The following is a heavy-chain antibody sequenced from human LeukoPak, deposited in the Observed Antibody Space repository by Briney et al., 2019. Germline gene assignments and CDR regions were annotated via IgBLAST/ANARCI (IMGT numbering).Heavy chain of an antibody. V-gene: IGHV3-53*01. Sequence: GGSLRLSCAASGFTFSSYWMSWVRQAPGKGLEWVSVIYSGGSTYYADSVKGRFTISRDNPKSTLYLQMNSLRAEDTAVYYCARGVAAAGTALGYWGQGTLVTVSS. CDR3: ARGVAAAGTALGY. D-gene: IGHD6-13*01. J-gene: IGHJ4*02. CDR2: IYSGGST. CDR1: GFTFSSYW.